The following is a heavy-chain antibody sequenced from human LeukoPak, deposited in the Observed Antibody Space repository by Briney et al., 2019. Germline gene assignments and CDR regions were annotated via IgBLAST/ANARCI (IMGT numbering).Heavy chain of an antibody. J-gene: IGHJ6*03. D-gene: IGHD6-13*01. CDR1: GFTLSDHY. Sequence: GGSLRLSCAASGFTLSDHYMDWVRQAPGKGLEWVGRTRNKANSYTTEYAASVKGRFTISRDDSKNSLYLQMNSLNTEDTAVYYCARVSYSSSWSLNYYYYYMDVWGKGTTVIVSS. CDR2: TRNKANSYTT. CDR3: ARVSYSSSWSLNYYYYYMDV. V-gene: IGHV3-72*01.